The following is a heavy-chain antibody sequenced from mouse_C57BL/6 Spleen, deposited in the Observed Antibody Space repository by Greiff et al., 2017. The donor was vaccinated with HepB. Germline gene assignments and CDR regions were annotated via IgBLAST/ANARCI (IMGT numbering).Heavy chain of an antibody. CDR2: IDPETGGT. CDR1: GYTFTDYE. V-gene: IGHV1-15*01. CDR3: TRYDFTTVPAVY. J-gene: IGHJ3*01. D-gene: IGHD1-1*01. Sequence: VQLQQSGAELVRPGASVTLSCKASGYTFTDYEMHWVKQTPVHGLEWIGAIDPETGGTAYNQKCKGKAILTADKSSSTAYMELRSLTSEDSAVYYCTRYDFTTVPAVYWGQGTLVTVSA.